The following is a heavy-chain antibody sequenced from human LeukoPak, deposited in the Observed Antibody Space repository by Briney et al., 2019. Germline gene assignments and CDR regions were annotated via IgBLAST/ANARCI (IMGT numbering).Heavy chain of an antibody. Sequence: SVKVSCKASGGTFSSYAISWVRQAPGQGLEWMGGIIPIFGTANYAQKFQGRVTITADKSTSTAYMGLSSLRSEDTAMYYCARVAPHYDILTGYPSYYFDYWGQGTLVTASS. CDR3: ARVAPHYDILTGYPSYYFDY. CDR2: IIPIFGTA. CDR1: GGTFSSYA. V-gene: IGHV1-69*06. J-gene: IGHJ4*02. D-gene: IGHD3-9*01.